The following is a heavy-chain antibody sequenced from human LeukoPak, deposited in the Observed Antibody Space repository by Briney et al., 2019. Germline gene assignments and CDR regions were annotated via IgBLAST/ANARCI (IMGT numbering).Heavy chain of an antibody. CDR2: IIPILGIA. J-gene: IGHJ6*02. D-gene: IGHD3-10*01. V-gene: IGHV1-69*04. CDR1: GGTFSCYT. CDR3: AREYGSGSYYYYYGMDV. Sequence: SAKVSCKASGGTFSCYTISWVRQAPGQGLEWMGRIIPILGIANYAQKFQGRVTITADKSTSTAYMELSSLRSEDTAVYYCAREYGSGSYYYYYGMDVWGQGTTVTVSS.